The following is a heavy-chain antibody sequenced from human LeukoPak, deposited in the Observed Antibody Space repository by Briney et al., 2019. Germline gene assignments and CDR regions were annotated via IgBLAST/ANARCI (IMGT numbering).Heavy chain of an antibody. CDR2: ISPTSSYI. V-gene: IGHV3-21*01. CDR1: GFTFSSYA. Sequence: GGSLRLSCAASGFTFSSYAMSWVRQAPGKGLEWVSSISPTSSYIYYADSLKGRFTISRDNAKNSLYLQMNSLRPEDTGVYFCAKPSGNCVDYWGQGTLVTVSS. J-gene: IGHJ4*02. CDR3: AKPSGNCVDY. D-gene: IGHD1-26*01.